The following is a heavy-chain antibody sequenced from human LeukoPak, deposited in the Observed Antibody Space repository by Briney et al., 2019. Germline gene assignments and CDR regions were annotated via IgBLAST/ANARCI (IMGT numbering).Heavy chain of an antibody. V-gene: IGHV3-30*18. J-gene: IGHJ4*02. CDR2: ISYDGSNK. Sequence: GGSLRLSCAASGFTFSSYGMHWVRQAPGKGLEWVAVISYDGSNKYYADSVEGRFTISRDNSKNTLYLQMNSLRAEDTAVYYCAKLPVGATVDYWGQGTLVTVSS. CDR3: AKLPVGATVDY. D-gene: IGHD1-26*01. CDR1: GFTFSSYG.